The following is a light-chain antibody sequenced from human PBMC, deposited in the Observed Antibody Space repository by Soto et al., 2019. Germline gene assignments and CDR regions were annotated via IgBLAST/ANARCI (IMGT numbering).Light chain of an antibody. CDR2: AGS. CDR3: QKYDSAPRT. CDR1: QGISNY. V-gene: IGKV1-27*01. Sequence: DILMTKSPSSLSASVGDRVTITCRASQGISNYLAWYQQEPGKVPKLLIYAGSTLQSGVPSRFSGRGSGTDFTLTISSLEPEDVGIYYCQKYDSAPRTFGQGTKVEIK. J-gene: IGKJ1*01.